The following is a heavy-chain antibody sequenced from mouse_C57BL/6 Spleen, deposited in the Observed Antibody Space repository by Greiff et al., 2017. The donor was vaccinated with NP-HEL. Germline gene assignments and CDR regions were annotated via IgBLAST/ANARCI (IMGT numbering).Heavy chain of an antibody. Sequence: EVQRVESGGGLVQPGGSMKLSCVASGFTFSNYWMNWVRQSPEKWLEWVAQIRLKSDNYATHYAESVKGRFTNSRDDSKSSVYLQMNNLRAEDTGIYYCTGGFAYWGQGTLVTVSA. CDR2: IRLKSDNYAT. CDR1: GFTFSNYW. CDR3: TGGFAY. J-gene: IGHJ3*01. V-gene: IGHV6-3*01.